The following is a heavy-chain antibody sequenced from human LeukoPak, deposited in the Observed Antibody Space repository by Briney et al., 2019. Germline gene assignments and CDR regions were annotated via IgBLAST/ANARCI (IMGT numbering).Heavy chain of an antibody. D-gene: IGHD6-13*01. Sequence: SETLSLTCTVSGGSISSGSYYWSWIRQPAGKGLEWIGRIYTSGSTNYNPSLKSRVTISVDTSKNQFSLKLSSVTAADTAVYYCARISQQLILDYWGQGTLVTVSS. J-gene: IGHJ4*02. CDR3: ARISQQLILDY. CDR1: GGSISSGSYY. V-gene: IGHV4-61*02. CDR2: IYTSGST.